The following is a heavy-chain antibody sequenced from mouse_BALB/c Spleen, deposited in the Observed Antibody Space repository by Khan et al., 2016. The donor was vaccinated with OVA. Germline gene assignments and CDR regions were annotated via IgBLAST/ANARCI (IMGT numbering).Heavy chain of an antibody. CDR3: ARVYAGNFNY. D-gene: IGHD1-1*01. J-gene: IGHJ2*01. Sequence: EVKLEESGPGLVKPSQSLPLTCTVTGYSITSDYAWNWIRQFPGNKLEWMGFISYSGNTNYNPSLKSRISITRDTSKNQFFLQLNSVTNEDTATYYCARVYAGNFNYWGQGTTLTVSS. CDR1: GYSITSDYA. CDR2: ISYSGNT. V-gene: IGHV3-2*02.